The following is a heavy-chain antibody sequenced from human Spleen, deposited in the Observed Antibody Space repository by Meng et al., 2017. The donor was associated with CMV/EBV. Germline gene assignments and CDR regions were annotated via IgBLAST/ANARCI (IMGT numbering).Heavy chain of an antibody. CDR3: ARDTTSSSWSSDYYGMDV. V-gene: IGHV4-59*12. CDR2: IYYSGST. CDR1: GGSISSYY. D-gene: IGHD6-13*01. J-gene: IGHJ6*02. Sequence: SETLSLTCTVSGGSISSYYWSWIRQPPGKGLEWIGYIYYSGSTNYNPSLKSRVTISVDTSKNQFSLKLSSVTAADTAVYYCARDTTSSSWSSDYYGMDVWGQGTTVTVSS.